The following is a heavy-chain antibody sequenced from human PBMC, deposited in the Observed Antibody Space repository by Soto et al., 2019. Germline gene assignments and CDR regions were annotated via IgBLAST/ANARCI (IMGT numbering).Heavy chain of an antibody. CDR1: GFTFSSYD. CDR3: ERELRGAKRPPDYDYCDVMAV. CDR2: IGTAGDT. J-gene: IGHJ6*02. D-gene: IGHD2-15*01. Sequence: GGSLRLSCAASGFTFSSYDMHWVRQATGKGLEWVSAIGTAGDTYYPGSVKGRFTISRENAKNSLYLQMNSLRAEDTAVYYCERELRGAKRPPDYDYCDVMAVRGQGTTVPVSS. V-gene: IGHV3-13*01.